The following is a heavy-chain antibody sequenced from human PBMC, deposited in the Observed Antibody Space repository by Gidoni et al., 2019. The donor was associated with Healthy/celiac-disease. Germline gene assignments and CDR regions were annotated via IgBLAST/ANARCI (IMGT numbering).Heavy chain of an antibody. CDR3: ARGATDIVATIDY. V-gene: IGHV3-33*01. J-gene: IGHJ4*02. CDR1: GFPFSSYG. Sequence: QVQLVESGGGVVQPGRSLRLSCSASGFPFSSYGMHWVRQAPGKGLEWVAVIWYDGSNKYYADSVKGRFTISRDNSKNTLYLQMNSLRAEDTAVYYCARGATDIVATIDYWGQGTLVTVSS. D-gene: IGHD5-12*01. CDR2: IWYDGSNK.